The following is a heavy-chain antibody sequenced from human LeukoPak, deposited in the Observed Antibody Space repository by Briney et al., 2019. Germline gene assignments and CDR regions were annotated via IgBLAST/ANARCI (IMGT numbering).Heavy chain of an antibody. Sequence: GGSLRLSCAASGFTFSSYGMHWVRQAPSKGLEWVAVISYDGSNKYYADSVKGRFTISRDNSKNTLYLQMNSLRAEDTAVYYCAKDNCQGFCELVVAATLDYGGQGTLVTVSS. V-gene: IGHV3-30*18. J-gene: IGHJ4*02. CDR1: GFTFSSYG. CDR2: ISYDGSNK. D-gene: IGHD2-15*01. CDR3: AKDNCQGFCELVVAATLDY.